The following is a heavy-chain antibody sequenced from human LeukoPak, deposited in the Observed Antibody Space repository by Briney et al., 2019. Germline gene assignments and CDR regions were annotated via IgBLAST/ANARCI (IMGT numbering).Heavy chain of an antibody. J-gene: IGHJ4*02. CDR1: GFTFSSYS. V-gene: IGHV3-48*01. CDR2: ISSSSSTI. Sequence: PGGSLRLSCAASGFTFSSYSMNWVRQAPGKGLEWVSYISSSSSTIYYADSVKGRYTISRDNAKNSLYLQMNSLRAEDTAVYYCASEGPRVGSWEIFDYWGQGTLVTVSS. D-gene: IGHD6-13*01. CDR3: ASEGPRVGSWEIFDY.